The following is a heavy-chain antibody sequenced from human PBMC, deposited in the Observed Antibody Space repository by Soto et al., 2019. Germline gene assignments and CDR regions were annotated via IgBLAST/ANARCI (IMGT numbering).Heavy chain of an antibody. CDR1: GFTFSSYG. V-gene: IGHV3-33*01. D-gene: IGHD5-12*01. CDR2: IWYDGSNK. Sequence: GGSLRLSCAASGFTFSSYGMHWVRQAPGNGLEWVAVIWYDGSNKYYADSVKGRFTISRDNSKNTLYLQMNSLRAEDTAVYYCASASGLRPTDFDYWGQGTLVTVSS. CDR3: ASASGLRPTDFDY. J-gene: IGHJ4*02.